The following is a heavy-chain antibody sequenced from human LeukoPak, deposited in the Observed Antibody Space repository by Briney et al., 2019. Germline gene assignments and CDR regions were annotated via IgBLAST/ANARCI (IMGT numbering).Heavy chain of an antibody. V-gene: IGHV3-11*04. Sequence: GRSLRLSCTGSGCTFNDYYMSWVHQAPGKGLEWLSFISAGGYPIYYADSVRGRFTISRDTAKNSLYLQMNRLRVEDTAVYYCVMTAGPPTDHWGQGALVTVSS. CDR3: VMTAGPPTDH. CDR1: GCTFNDYY. J-gene: IGHJ4*01. CDR2: ISAGGYPI.